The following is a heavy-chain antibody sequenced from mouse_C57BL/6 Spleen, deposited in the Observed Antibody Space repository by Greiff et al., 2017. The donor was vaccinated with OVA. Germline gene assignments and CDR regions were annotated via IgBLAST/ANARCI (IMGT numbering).Heavy chain of an antibody. CDR2: INPSNGGT. CDR3: AGESGDIGYFDY. CDR1: GYTFTSYW. V-gene: IGHV1-53*01. Sequence: QVQLKQPGTELVKPGASVKLSCKASGYTFTSYWMHWVKQRPGQGLEWIGNINPSNGGTNYNEKFKSKATLTVDKSSSTAYMQLSSLTSEDSAVYYCAGESGDIGYFDYWGQGTTLTVSS. D-gene: IGHD2-14*01. J-gene: IGHJ2*01.